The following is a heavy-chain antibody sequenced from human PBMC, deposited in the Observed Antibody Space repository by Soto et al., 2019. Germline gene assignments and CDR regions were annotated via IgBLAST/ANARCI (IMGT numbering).Heavy chain of an antibody. CDR1: GFTVSSNY. CDR3: ARSGYDFCSGAVDI. J-gene: IGHJ3*02. D-gene: IGHD5-12*01. CDR2: IYSGGST. V-gene: IGHV3-53*02. Sequence: EVQLVETGGGLIQPGGSLRLSCAASGFTVSSNYMSWVRQAPGKGLEWVSVIYSGGSTYYADSVKGRFTISRDNSKNTLYLQMNSLRAEDTAVYYCARSGYDFCSGAVDIWGQGTMVTVSS.